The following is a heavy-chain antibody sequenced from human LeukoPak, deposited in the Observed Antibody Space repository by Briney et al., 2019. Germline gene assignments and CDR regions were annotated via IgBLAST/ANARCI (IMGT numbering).Heavy chain of an antibody. V-gene: IGHV3-30-3*01. Sequence: QTGGSLRLSRAASGFTFSSYAMHWVRQAPGKGLEWVAVISYDGSNKYYADSVKGRFTISRDNSKNTLYLQMNSLRAEDTAVYYCARDGPIAVAGRYYGMDVWGQGTTVTVSS. CDR3: ARDGPIAVAGRYYGMDV. CDR1: GFTFSSYA. CDR2: ISYDGSNK. J-gene: IGHJ6*02. D-gene: IGHD6-19*01.